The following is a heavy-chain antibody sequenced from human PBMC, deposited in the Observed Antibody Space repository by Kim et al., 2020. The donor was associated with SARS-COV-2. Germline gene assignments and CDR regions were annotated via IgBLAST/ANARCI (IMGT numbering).Heavy chain of an antibody. J-gene: IGHJ4*02. Sequence: GGSLRLSCAASGFTFSSYGMHWVRQAPGKGLEWVAVIWYDGSNKYYADSVKGRFTISRDNSKNTLYLQMNSLRAEDTAVYYCARGTGGLGSVEFDYWGQGTLVTVSS. D-gene: IGHD1-1*01. CDR3: ARGTGGLGSVEFDY. CDR1: GFTFSSYG. V-gene: IGHV3-33*01. CDR2: IWYDGSNK.